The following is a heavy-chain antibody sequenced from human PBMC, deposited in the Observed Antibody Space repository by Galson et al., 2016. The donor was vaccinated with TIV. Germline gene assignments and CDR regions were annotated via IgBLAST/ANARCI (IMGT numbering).Heavy chain of an antibody. V-gene: IGHV1-69*10. CDR2: ISPMLDTT. D-gene: IGHD3-22*01. J-gene: IGHJ4*02. CDR1: GGTFSNYA. Sequence: SVKVSCKASGGTFSNYAFSWVRQAPGQGLEWMGGISPMLDTTNYAQKFQGRVTITADKFTSTAYMELSSLRSEDTAVYYCARLSGYWFNFVPDYWGQGSLVTVSS. CDR3: ARLSGYWFNFVPDY.